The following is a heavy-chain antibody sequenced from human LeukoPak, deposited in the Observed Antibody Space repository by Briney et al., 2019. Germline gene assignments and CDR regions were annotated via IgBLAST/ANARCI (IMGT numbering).Heavy chain of an antibody. Sequence: ASEALSLTCTVSGGSISSSSYYWGWIRQPPGKGLEWIGSIYYSGSTYYNPSLKSRVTISVDTSKNQFSLKLSSVAAADTAVYYCARGVVHYDSSGPSTSAYYFDYWGQGTLVTVSS. CDR2: IYYSGST. V-gene: IGHV4-39*07. CDR1: GGSISSSSYY. CDR3: ARGVVHYDSSGPSTSAYYFDY. J-gene: IGHJ4*02. D-gene: IGHD3-22*01.